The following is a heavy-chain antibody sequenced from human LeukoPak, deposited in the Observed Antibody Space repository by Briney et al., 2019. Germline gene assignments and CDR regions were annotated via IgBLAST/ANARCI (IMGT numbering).Heavy chain of an antibody. CDR3: WKGVEWWSYYYYGMDV. V-gene: IGHV3-23*01. Sequence: GGSLRLSCAASGFTFSSYAMSWVRQAPGKGLEWVSAISGSGGSTYYADSVKGRFTISRDNSKNALYLQMNSLKAEDTAVYYCWKGVEWWSYYYYGMDVWGQGTTVTVSS. J-gene: IGHJ6*02. CDR2: ISGSGGST. D-gene: IGHD2-15*01. CDR1: GFTFSSYA.